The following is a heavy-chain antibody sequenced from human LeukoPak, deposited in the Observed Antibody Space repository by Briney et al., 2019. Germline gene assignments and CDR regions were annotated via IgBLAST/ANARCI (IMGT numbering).Heavy chain of an antibody. J-gene: IGHJ4*02. V-gene: IGHV5-51*01. CDR3: ARHVVDTAMATAY. Sequence: GEPMKISCKGSGYSFTSYWIGWVRTMPGKGMEWMGIIYPGDSDTRYSPSFQGQVTISADKSISTAYLQWSSLKASDTAMYYCARHVVDTAMATAYWGQGTLVTVSS. D-gene: IGHD5-18*01. CDR2: IYPGDSDT. CDR1: GYSFTSYW.